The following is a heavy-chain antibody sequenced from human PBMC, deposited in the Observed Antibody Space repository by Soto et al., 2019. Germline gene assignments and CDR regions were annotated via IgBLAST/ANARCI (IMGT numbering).Heavy chain of an antibody. Sequence: GGSLRLSCEASGFTFSGFDMHWVRQPTGKGLEWVSSIGTAGDTYYAVSVKGRFTISRDDAKNSLSLQMSSLRAGDMAVYFCAKSQEIGTHFFDSWGQGTQVTVSS. D-gene: IGHD6-13*01. J-gene: IGHJ4*02. CDR1: GFTFSGFD. CDR3: AKSQEIGTHFFDS. V-gene: IGHV3-13*01. CDR2: IGTAGDT.